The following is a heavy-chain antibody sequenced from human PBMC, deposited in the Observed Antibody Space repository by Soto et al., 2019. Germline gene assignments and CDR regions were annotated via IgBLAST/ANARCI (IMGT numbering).Heavy chain of an antibody. CDR3: ARDIRGYSYGVPFDY. Sequence: QVQLVESGGGVVQPGRYLRISCAASGITFSSYGMHWVRQAPGKGLEWVAVIWYDGSNKYYADSVKGRFTISRDNSKNTLYLQMNSLRAEDTAVYYCARDIRGYSYGVPFDYWGQGTLVTVSS. CDR2: IWYDGSNK. V-gene: IGHV3-33*01. CDR1: GITFSSYG. J-gene: IGHJ4*02. D-gene: IGHD5-18*01.